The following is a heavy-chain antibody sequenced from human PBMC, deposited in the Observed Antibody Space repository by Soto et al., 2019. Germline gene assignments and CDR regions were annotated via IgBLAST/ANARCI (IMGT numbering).Heavy chain of an antibody. J-gene: IGHJ4*02. V-gene: IGHV4-61*01. D-gene: IGHD2-21*02. CDR1: GGSVTSGNYY. CDR3: ARGPVVTPFVDY. Sequence: LSLTCTVSGGSVTSGNYYWSWIRQPPGKGLEWIGHIYYSGSTNYNPSLKSRVTISVDASKNQFSLRLSSVTAADTAIYYCARGPVVTPFVDYWGQGTLVTVSS. CDR2: IYYSGST.